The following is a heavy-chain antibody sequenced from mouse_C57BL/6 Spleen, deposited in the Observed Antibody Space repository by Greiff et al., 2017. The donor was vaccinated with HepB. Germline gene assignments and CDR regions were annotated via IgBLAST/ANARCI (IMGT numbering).Heavy chain of an antibody. Sequence: EVKLMESGGGLVKPGGSLKLSCAASGFTFSDYGMHWVRQAPEKGLEWVAYISSGSSTIYYADTVKGRFTISRDNAKNTLFLQMTSLRSEDTAMYYCARGESYAMDYWGQGTSVTVSS. CDR2: ISSGSSTI. CDR3: ARGESYAMDY. CDR1: GFTFSDYG. V-gene: IGHV5-17*01. J-gene: IGHJ4*01.